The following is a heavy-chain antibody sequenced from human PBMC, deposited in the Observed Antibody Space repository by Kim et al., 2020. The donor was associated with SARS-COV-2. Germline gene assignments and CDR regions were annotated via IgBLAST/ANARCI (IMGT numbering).Heavy chain of an antibody. CDR3: VRENSVSAFWSNYYHGMDV. Sequence: GGSLRLSCAASGFTFSSYWMTWVRQAPGKGLEWVANIQQDGSAIHYADSVKGRFTLSRDNAENSLYLQMNSLRAEDTALYFCVRENSVSAFWSNYYHGMDVGGQGTTVTVSS. CDR1: GFTFSSYW. V-gene: IGHV3-7*01. CDR2: IQQDGSAI. J-gene: IGHJ6*02. D-gene: IGHD3-3*01.